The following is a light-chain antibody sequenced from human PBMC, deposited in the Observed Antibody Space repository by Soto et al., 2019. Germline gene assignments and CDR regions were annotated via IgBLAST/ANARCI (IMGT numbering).Light chain of an antibody. CDR1: ISDVGGYDF. Sequence: QSVLTQPASVSGSPGQSITISCTGTISDVGGYDFVSWYQHRPGKAPKLMIYDVSYRPSGVSNRFSGSKSGNTASLTVSGLQADYECDYYCSSYTTLGTYVFGTVTKVPVL. V-gene: IGLV2-14*03. J-gene: IGLJ1*01. CDR3: SSYTTLGTYV. CDR2: DVS.